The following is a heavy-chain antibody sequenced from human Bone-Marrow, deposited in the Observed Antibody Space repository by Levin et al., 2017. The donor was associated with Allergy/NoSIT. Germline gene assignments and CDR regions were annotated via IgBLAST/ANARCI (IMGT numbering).Heavy chain of an antibody. D-gene: IGHD3-16*01. J-gene: IGHJ4*02. Sequence: PGGSLRLSCKASGYTFTSYWIAWVRQMPGEGLEWVGIIHGGDSEKWYGSYFEGHITMAVNKSISTAYMQWRSLKASDSAMYYWARYRFGGNELDSWGQGTLVTVSS. V-gene: IGHV5-51*01. CDR3: ARYRFGGNELDS. CDR1: GYTFTSYW. CDR2: IHGGDSEK.